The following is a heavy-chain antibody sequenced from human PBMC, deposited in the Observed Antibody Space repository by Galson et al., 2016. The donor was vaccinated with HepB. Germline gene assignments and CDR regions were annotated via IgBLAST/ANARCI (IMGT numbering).Heavy chain of an antibody. Sequence: SLRLSCAASGFTFSSYAMSWVRQAPGKGLEWVSGISDNGGSTFYADSVKGRFTISRDNSKNTVYLRMNSLRAEDTAKYYCANPGTYLLYWGQGTLVTVSS. V-gene: IGHV3-23*01. CDR2: ISDNGGST. CDR3: ANPGTYLLY. D-gene: IGHD2-21*01. CDR1: GFTFSSYA. J-gene: IGHJ4*02.